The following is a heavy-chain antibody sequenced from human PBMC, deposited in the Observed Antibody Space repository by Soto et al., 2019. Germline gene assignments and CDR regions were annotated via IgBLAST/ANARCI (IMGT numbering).Heavy chain of an antibody. D-gene: IGHD4-17*01. V-gene: IGHV1-58*01. CDR3: AAEGAYGGNPEVKYYYYGMDV. CDR1: GFTFTSSA. J-gene: IGHJ6*02. Sequence: SVKVSCKASGFTFTSSAVQWVRQARGQRLEWIGWIVVGSGNTNYAQKFQERVTITRDMSTGTAYMELSSLRSEDTAVYYCAAEGAYGGNPEVKYYYYGMDVWGQGTTVTVSS. CDR2: IVVGSGNT.